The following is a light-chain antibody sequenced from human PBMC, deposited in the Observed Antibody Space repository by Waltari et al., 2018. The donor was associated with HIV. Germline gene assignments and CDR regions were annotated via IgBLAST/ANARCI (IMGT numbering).Light chain of an antibody. CDR1: QSVSTD. V-gene: IGKV3-15*01. CDR2: GAS. J-gene: IGKJ5*01. Sequence: EVVMTQSPATLSVSPGERATLSCRASQSVSTDLAWYQQKPGQAPRLLSHGASTRATGIPARFSGSGSGTEFTLTISSLQSEDFAVYYCQQYNNWPPGTFGQGTRLEIK. CDR3: QQYNNWPPGT.